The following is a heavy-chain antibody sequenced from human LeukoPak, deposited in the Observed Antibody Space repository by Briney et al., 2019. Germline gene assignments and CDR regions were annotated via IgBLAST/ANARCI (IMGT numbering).Heavy chain of an antibody. J-gene: IGHJ3*02. V-gene: IGHV5-51*01. CDR3: ARLRSSVTDDDTFDI. Sequence: GESLKISCKGSGYIFTSYWIGWVRQMPGKGLEWMGIIYPGDSDTRYSPSFQGQVTISADKSISTAYLQWRSLKASDTAMYYCARLRSSVTDDDTFDIWGQGTMVTVSS. CDR1: GYIFTSYW. D-gene: IGHD6-13*01. CDR2: IYPGDSDT.